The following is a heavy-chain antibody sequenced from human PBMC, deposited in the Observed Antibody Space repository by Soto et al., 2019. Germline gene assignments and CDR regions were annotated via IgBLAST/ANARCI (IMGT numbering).Heavy chain of an antibody. V-gene: IGHV3-49*03. Sequence: EVQLVESGGGLVQPGRSLRLSCTASGFTFGDYAMSWFRQAPGKGLEWVGFIRSKAYGGTTEYAASVKGRFTISRDDSKSIAYLQMNSLKTEDTAVYYCTRDQIRYQLLPSDYGDYRAVWGQGTLVTVSS. CDR1: GFTFGDYA. D-gene: IGHD4-17*01. CDR3: TRDQIRYQLLPSDYGDYRAV. CDR2: IRSKAYGGTT. J-gene: IGHJ4*02.